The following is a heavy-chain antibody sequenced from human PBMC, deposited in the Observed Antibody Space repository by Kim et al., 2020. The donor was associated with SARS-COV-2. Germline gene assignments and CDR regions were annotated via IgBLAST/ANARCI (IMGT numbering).Heavy chain of an antibody. CDR3: AKDKRDYYGSGSYYNYYYGMDV. Sequence: GGSLRLSCAASGFTFSSYGMHWVRQAPGKGLEWVAVIWYDGSNKYYADSVKGRFTISRDNSKNTLYLQMNSLRAEDTAVYYCAKDKRDYYGSGSYYNYYYGMDVWGQGTTVTVSS. D-gene: IGHD3-10*01. CDR2: IWYDGSNK. CDR1: GFTFSSYG. J-gene: IGHJ6*02. V-gene: IGHV3-33*06.